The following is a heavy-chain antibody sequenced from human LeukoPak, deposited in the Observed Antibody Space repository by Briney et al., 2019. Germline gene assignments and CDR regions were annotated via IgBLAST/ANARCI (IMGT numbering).Heavy chain of an antibody. V-gene: IGHV5-51*01. D-gene: IGHD2-21*02. CDR2: IYPGDSDT. J-gene: IGHJ4*02. Sequence: GESLKISCKGSGYSFTSYWIGWVRQMPGKGLEWMGIIYPGDSDTRYSPSFQGQVTISADKSISTAYLQWSSLKASDTAMYYCARHPYCGGDCYSAYDYWGQGTLVTVSS. CDR3: ARHPYCGGDCYSAYDY. CDR1: GYSFTSYW.